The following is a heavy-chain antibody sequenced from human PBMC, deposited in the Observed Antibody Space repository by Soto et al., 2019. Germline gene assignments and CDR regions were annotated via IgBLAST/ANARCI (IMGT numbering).Heavy chain of an antibody. CDR2: IYRTGST. D-gene: IGHD5-12*01. V-gene: IGHV4-4*02. J-gene: IGHJ4*02. Sequence: SETLSLTCAVSGGSFTSNNWWTWVRQPPGQGLEWIGEIYRTGSTNYNPSLKSRVTISLDKSENEFSLKVTSLTAADTAVYYCASRDPGNSVDYWGQGTLVTVSS. CDR3: ASRDPGNSVDY. CDR1: GGSFTSNNW.